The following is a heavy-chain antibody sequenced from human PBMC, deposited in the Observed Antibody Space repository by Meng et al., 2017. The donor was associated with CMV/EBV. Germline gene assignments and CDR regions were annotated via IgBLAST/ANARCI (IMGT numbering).Heavy chain of an antibody. V-gene: IGHV1-2*02. D-gene: IGHD2-21*01. Sequence: ASVTVSCQASGYTFTGYYMHWVRQAPGQGLEWMGWMNPNSGGTNYAQKFQGRVTMTRDTSISTAYMELSRLRSDDTAVYYCARVQMVYAGAYCGGDCCPRGDAFDIWGQGTMVTVSS. CDR2: MNPNSGGT. J-gene: IGHJ3*02. CDR1: GYTFTGYY. CDR3: ARVQMVYAGAYCGGDCCPRGDAFDI.